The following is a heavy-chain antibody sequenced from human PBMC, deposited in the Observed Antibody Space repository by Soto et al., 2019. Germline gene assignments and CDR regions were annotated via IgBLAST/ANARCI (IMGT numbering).Heavy chain of an antibody. J-gene: IGHJ5*02. D-gene: IGHD2-15*01. Sequence: EVQLLESGGGLVQPGGSLRLSCAASGFTFSTCAVNWVRQAPGKGLEWVSSISGGGDRTYYGDSMKGRFTISRDNSKNTLYLQINSLRADDTAVYYCAKQAVVVAATPWFDPWGQGTLVTVSS. CDR3: AKQAVVVAATPWFDP. CDR2: ISGGGDRT. CDR1: GFTFSTCA. V-gene: IGHV3-23*01.